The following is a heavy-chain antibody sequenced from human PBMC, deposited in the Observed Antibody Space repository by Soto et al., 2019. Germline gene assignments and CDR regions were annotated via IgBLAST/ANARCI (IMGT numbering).Heavy chain of an antibody. Sequence: GGSLRLSCAASGFTVSSNYMGWVRQAPGKGLEWVSVIYSGGSTYYADSVKGRFTISRDNSKNTLYLQMNSLRAEDTAVYYCARLGPPGYCSSTSCYASNDAFDIWGQGTMVTVSS. V-gene: IGHV3-53*01. CDR1: GFTVSSNY. J-gene: IGHJ3*02. CDR3: ARLGPPGYCSSTSCYASNDAFDI. CDR2: IYSGGST. D-gene: IGHD2-2*01.